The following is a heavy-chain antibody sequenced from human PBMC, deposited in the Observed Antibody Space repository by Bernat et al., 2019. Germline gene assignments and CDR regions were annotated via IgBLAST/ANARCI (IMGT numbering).Heavy chain of an antibody. CDR1: GFTFSSYA. V-gene: IGHV3-30-3*01. D-gene: IGHD2-21*02. CDR3: ARDYCGGDCYPGNSLDY. CDR2: ISYDGSNK. Sequence: QVQLVESGGGVVQPGRSLRLSCAASGFTFSSYAMHWVRQAPGKGLEWVAVISYDGSNKYYADSVKGRFTISRDNSKNTLYLQMNSLRAEDTAVYYCARDYCGGDCYPGNSLDYWGQGTLVTVSS. J-gene: IGHJ4*02.